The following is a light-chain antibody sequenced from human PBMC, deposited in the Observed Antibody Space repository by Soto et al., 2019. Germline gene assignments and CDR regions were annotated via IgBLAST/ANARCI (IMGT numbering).Light chain of an antibody. CDR1: QSVSDS. CDR2: DAS. V-gene: IGKV3-15*01. CDR3: QQRSNWPLRIT. Sequence: EIVMTQSPAILSVSPGERATLSCRASQSVSDSLAWYQQKPGQAPRLLIYDASTRATGIPARFSGSGSGTEFTLTISRLLSEDFAVYYCQQRSNWPLRITFGQGTRLEI. J-gene: IGKJ5*01.